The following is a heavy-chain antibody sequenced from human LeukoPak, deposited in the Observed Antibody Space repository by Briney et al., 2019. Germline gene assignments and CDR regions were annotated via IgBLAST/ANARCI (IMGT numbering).Heavy chain of an antibody. V-gene: IGHV5-51*01. CDR3: SRHAHDIVGVGFDY. J-gene: IGHJ4*02. D-gene: IGHD2-21*01. CDR1: GYSFTSYW. Sequence: GESLKISCKCSGYSFTSYWICWVRQMRGKGLEWMGIIYPVDSDTRYSPSFHGQVTISADTSISTAYLQWSSLKASDTAMYYCSRHAHDIVGVGFDYWGQGTLVTVSS. CDR2: IYPVDSDT.